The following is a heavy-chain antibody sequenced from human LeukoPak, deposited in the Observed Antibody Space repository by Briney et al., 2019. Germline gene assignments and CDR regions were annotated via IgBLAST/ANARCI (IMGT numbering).Heavy chain of an antibody. CDR2: ITNSGYTM. J-gene: IGHJ4*02. D-gene: IGHD3-10*01. CDR3: AILRGGASLFAY. V-gene: IGHV3-48*03. CDR1: GFTFSSYE. Sequence: GGSLRLSCAASGFTFSSYEMNWVRQAPGKGLEWVSYITNSGYTMYYADSVKGRFTISRDNAKNSLFLQMNSLRAADTAVYYCAILRGGASLFAYWGQGTLVAVSS.